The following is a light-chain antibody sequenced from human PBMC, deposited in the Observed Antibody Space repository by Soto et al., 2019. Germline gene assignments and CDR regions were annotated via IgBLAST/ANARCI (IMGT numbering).Light chain of an antibody. CDR3: SSYTSSSTVV. V-gene: IGLV2-14*01. CDR1: SSDVGGYNY. J-gene: IGLJ3*02. Sequence: QAVVTQPASVSGSPGQSITISCTGSSSDVGGYNYVSWYQHHPGKAPKLMIYEVSNRPSGVSNRFSGSKSDNTASLTISGLQSEDEADYYCSSYTSSSTVVFGGGTKLTVL. CDR2: EVS.